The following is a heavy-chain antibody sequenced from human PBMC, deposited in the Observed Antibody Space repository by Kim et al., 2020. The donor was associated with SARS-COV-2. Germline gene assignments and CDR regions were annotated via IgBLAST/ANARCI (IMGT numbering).Heavy chain of an antibody. Sequence: SVKVSCKASGGTFSSYAISWVRQAPGQGLEWMGGIIPIFGTANYSQKFQGRVTITADESTSTAYMELSSLRSEDTAVYYCARGSDCSSTSCYHTRYYFDYWGQGALVTVSS. CDR3: ARGSDCSSTSCYHTRYYFDY. CDR2: IIPIFGTA. D-gene: IGHD2-2*01. V-gene: IGHV1-69*13. J-gene: IGHJ4*02. CDR1: GGTFSSYA.